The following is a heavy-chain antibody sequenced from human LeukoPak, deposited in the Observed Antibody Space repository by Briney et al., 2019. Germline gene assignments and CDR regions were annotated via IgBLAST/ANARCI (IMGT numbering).Heavy chain of an antibody. Sequence: GGSLRLSCAASGFTFSSYAMHWVRQAPGKGLEWVAVISYDGSNKYYADSVKGRFTISRDNAKNSLYLQMNSLRAEDTAVYYCAVSGDSYWGQGTLVTVSS. D-gene: IGHD1-26*01. V-gene: IGHV3-30*04. CDR1: GFTFSSYA. CDR2: ISYDGSNK. J-gene: IGHJ4*02. CDR3: AVSGDSY.